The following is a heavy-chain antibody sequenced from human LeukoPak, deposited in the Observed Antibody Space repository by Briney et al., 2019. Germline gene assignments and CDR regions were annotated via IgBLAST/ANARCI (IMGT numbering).Heavy chain of an antibody. CDR2: ISGSGGGT. CDR3: AKDETSYGQAIDY. D-gene: IGHD5-18*01. J-gene: IGHJ4*02. CDR1: RFTFSSYA. V-gene: IGHV3-23*01. Sequence: GGSLRLSCAASRFTFSSYAMSWVRQAPGKGLEWVSAISGSGGGTYYADSVKGRFTISRDNSKNRLYLQMNSLRAEDTAVYYCAKDETSYGQAIDYWGQGTLGTDSS.